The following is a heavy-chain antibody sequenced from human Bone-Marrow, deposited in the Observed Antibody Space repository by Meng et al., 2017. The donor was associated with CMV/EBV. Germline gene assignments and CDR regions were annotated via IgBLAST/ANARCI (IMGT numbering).Heavy chain of an antibody. J-gene: IGHJ5*02. CDR2: IDPGDSDT. CDR1: YSFTSYW. V-gene: IGHV5-51*01. D-gene: IGHD2-2*01. CDR3: ARLKKDQLLSSGWFDP. Sequence: YSFTSYWIGWMSQMPGKGLEWMVIIDPGDSDTRYSQSFQGQVTISADKSISTAYLQWSRLKASDTAMYYCARLKKDQLLSSGWFDPWGQGTLVTVSS.